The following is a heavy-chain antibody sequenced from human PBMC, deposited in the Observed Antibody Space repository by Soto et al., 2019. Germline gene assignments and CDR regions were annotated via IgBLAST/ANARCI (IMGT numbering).Heavy chain of an antibody. CDR1: GGTFSSYA. J-gene: IGHJ4*02. Sequence: ASVKVSCKASGGTFSSYAISWVRQAPGQGLEWMGGIIPIFGTANYAQKFQGRVTITADESTSTAYMELSSLRSEDTAVYYCARDRDYYDSSGYGYWGQGTLVTVSS. CDR2: IIPIFGTA. V-gene: IGHV1-69*13. CDR3: ARDRDYYDSSGYGY. D-gene: IGHD3-22*01.